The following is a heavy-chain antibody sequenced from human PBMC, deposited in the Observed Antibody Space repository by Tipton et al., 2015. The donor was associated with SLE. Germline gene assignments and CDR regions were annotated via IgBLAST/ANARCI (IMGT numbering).Heavy chain of an antibody. Sequence: TLSLTCSVSGVTISSYYWSWIRQPPGKRLEWIGYIYYSGDTNYIPSLKSRVTISVDTSKNQFSLRLSSVTAADTAVYYCARRRDFWSGGEFYYGLDVWGQGTTVSVSS. CDR1: GVTISSYY. J-gene: IGHJ6*02. CDR2: IYYSGDT. D-gene: IGHD3-3*01. CDR3: ARRRDFWSGGEFYYGLDV. V-gene: IGHV4-59*01.